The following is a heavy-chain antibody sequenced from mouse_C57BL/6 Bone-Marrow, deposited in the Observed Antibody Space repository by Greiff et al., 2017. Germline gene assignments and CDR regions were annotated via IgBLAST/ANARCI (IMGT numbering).Heavy chain of an antibody. Sequence: EVQGVESGGGLVQPTGSLTLSCAASGFSFNTYAMHWVRQAPGKGLEWVARISSKSNNYATYYADSVKDRFTISRDDSENMLYLQMNTLKTADTARYYCVSPLYYGSSYGLAYWGQGTLVTVSA. CDR2: ISSKSNNYAT. D-gene: IGHD1-1*01. J-gene: IGHJ3*01. CDR3: VSPLYYGSSYGLAY. V-gene: IGHV10-1*01. CDR1: GFSFNTYA.